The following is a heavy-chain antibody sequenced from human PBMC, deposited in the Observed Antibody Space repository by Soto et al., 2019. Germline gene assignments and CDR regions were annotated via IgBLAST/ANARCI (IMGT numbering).Heavy chain of an antibody. CDR1: GFVFSDHY. CDR2: INPGGTTI. D-gene: IGHD1-20*01. CDR3: VRQVLADY. Sequence: QVQLVESGGDLVKPGGSVRLSCAASGFVFSDHYMSWIRQAPGKGLEWISYINPGGTTIYYSVSVRGRFTVTRDNAKNSLSLHMNSLRAEDTAVYYCVRQVLADYWGQGTLVTVSS. J-gene: IGHJ4*02. V-gene: IGHV3-11*01.